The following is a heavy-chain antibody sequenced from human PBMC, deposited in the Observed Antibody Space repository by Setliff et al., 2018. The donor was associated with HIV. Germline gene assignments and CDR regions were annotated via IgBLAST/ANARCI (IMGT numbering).Heavy chain of an antibody. CDR3: ARGSYRGSGFFVRYFDC. V-gene: IGHV4-4*02. Sequence: PSETLSLTCAVSGGSISNNYWWSWVRQPPGKGLEWIGEINLSGGTNYIPSLKSRLTMSVDKSKNQVSMNLTSVTAADTAIYYCARGSYRGSGFFVRYFDCWGQGSLVTVSS. J-gene: IGHJ4*02. D-gene: IGHD3-3*01. CDR1: GGSISNNYW. CDR2: INLSGGT.